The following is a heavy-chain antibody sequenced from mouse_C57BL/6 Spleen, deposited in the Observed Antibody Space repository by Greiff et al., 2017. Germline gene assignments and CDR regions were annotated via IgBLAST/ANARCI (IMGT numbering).Heavy chain of an antibody. CDR2: IYPGSGST. V-gene: IGHV1-55*01. J-gene: IGHJ4*01. Sequence: QVQLQQPGAELVKPGASVKMSCKASGYTFTSYWITWVKQRPGQGLEWIGDIYPGSGSTNYNEKFKSKATLTVDQSSSTAYMQLSSLTSEDSAVYYCARGITTVYAMDYWGQGTSVTVSS. CDR3: ARGITTVYAMDY. D-gene: IGHD1-1*01. CDR1: GYTFTSYW.